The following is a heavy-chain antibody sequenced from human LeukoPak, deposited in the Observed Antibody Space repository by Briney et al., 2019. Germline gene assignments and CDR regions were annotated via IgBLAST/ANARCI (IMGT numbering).Heavy chain of an antibody. Sequence: PGGSLRLSCAASGFTFNNHAMRWVRQAPGKGLEWVSAISGSSDIIYYADSVKGRFTISRDNAKNSLYLQMNSLRAEDTAVYYCATNSRFMITFGTVPYYMDVWGKGTTVTVSS. D-gene: IGHD3-16*01. CDR3: ATNSRFMITFGTVPYYMDV. J-gene: IGHJ6*03. CDR2: ISGSSDII. V-gene: IGHV3-23*01. CDR1: GFTFNNHA.